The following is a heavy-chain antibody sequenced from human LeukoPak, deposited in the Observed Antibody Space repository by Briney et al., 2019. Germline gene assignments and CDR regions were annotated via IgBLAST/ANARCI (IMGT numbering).Heavy chain of an antibody. Sequence: SVKVSCKASGGTFSSYAISWVRQAPGQGLEWMGWIIPIFGTANYAQKFQGRVTITADESTSTAYMELSSLRSEDTAVYYCASGVHDYGDYVFAYWGQGTLVTVSS. D-gene: IGHD4-17*01. V-gene: IGHV1-69*13. CDR1: GGTFSSYA. CDR2: IIPIFGTA. CDR3: ASGVHDYGDYVFAY. J-gene: IGHJ4*02.